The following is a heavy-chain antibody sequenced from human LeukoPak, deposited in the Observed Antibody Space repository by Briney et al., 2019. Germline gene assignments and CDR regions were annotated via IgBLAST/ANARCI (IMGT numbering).Heavy chain of an antibody. CDR3: ARRLTQYDCFDP. Sequence: SQTLSLTCGISGDSVSSSRAAWNWIRQSPSRGLEWLGRTYYRSKWYNDYAASVKSRITINPDTSKNQFSLHLNSVTPEDTAVYYCARRLTQYDCFDPWGQGILVTVSS. J-gene: IGHJ5*02. CDR1: GDSVSSSRAA. V-gene: IGHV6-1*01. D-gene: IGHD2-2*01. CDR2: TYYRSKWYN.